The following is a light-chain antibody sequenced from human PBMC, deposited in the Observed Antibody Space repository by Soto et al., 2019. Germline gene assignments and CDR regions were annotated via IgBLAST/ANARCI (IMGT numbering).Light chain of an antibody. CDR1: QSVDSSF. J-gene: IGKJ1*01. V-gene: IGKV3-20*01. CDR2: GAS. CDR3: TQYVSSVT. Sequence: EIVLTQSPGFLSLSPGERATLSCRASQSVDSSFFAWYQQKPGQAPRLLIYGASKRATGIPDRFSGSGSGTDFTLTISRLESEDFAVYYCTQYVSSVTFGQGTKVEIK.